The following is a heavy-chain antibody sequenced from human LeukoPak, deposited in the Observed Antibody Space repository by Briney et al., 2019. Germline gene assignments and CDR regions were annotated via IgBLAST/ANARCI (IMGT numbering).Heavy chain of an antibody. Sequence: GGSLRLXCAASGFTFSSYAMSWVRQAPGKGLEWVSVIYSGGSTYYADSVKGRFTISRDNSKNTLYLQMNSLRAEDTAVYYCARDHYGDYYFDYWGQGTLVTVSS. D-gene: IGHD4-17*01. CDR1: GFTFSSYA. CDR3: ARDHYGDYYFDY. V-gene: IGHV3-66*02. J-gene: IGHJ4*02. CDR2: IYSGGST.